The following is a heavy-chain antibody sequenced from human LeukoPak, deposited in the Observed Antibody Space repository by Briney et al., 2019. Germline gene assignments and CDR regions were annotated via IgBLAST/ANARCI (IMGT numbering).Heavy chain of an antibody. Sequence: PGDSLRLSCAASGFTFSNEWMSWVGQAAGKGMEWVGLIKSKTDGWTTDYAAPVKCRFTISRDDSKHTLYLQMNSLKTEDTAVYYCTTDSGYIYGYDYWGQGTLVTVSS. D-gene: IGHD5-18*01. CDR1: GFTFSNEW. CDR2: IKSKTDGWTT. J-gene: IGHJ4*02. CDR3: TTDSGYIYGYDY. V-gene: IGHV3-15*01.